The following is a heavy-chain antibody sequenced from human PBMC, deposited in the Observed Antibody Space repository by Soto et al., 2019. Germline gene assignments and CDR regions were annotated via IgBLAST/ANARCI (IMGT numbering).Heavy chain of an antibody. V-gene: IGHV4-39*01. CDR1: DDSIISSDYY. J-gene: IGHJ4*02. CDR3: ARHLYVTFDY. D-gene: IGHD3-16*01. CDR2: IHYSGST. Sequence: QLQLQESGPGLVKPSETLSLTCTVSDDSIISSDYYWGWIHQPPGKGLEWIGSIHYSGSTYYNPSLKSRVTISGDTSKNQFSLRLRSVTAADTALYYCARHLYVTFDYWGQGTLVTVSS.